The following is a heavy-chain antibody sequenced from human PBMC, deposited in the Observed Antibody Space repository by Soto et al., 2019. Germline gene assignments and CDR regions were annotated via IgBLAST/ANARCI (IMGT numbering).Heavy chain of an antibody. V-gene: IGHV4-34*01. Sequence: PSETLSLTCAVYGGSFSGYYWSWIRQPPGKGLEWIGEINHSGSTNYNPSLKSRVTISVDTSKNQFSLKLSSVTAADTAVYYCARDGSYLAFDIWGQGTMVTVS. D-gene: IGHD1-26*01. CDR3: ARDGSYLAFDI. CDR1: GGSFSGYY. CDR2: INHSGST. J-gene: IGHJ3*02.